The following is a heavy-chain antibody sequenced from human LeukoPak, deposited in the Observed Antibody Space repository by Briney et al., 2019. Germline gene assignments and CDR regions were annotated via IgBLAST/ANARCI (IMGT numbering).Heavy chain of an antibody. V-gene: IGHV3-48*03. CDR2: ISTSGSAT. Sequence: GGSLRLSCAASGFTVTNYDMNWVRQAPGKGLEWVSFISTSGSATYSADSVKGRFTISRDNAKNSLFLQMNSLRAEDTAVYYCARQQLPSGFDSWGQGTLVTVSS. D-gene: IGHD6-13*01. CDR1: GFTVTNYD. J-gene: IGHJ4*02. CDR3: ARQQLPSGFDS.